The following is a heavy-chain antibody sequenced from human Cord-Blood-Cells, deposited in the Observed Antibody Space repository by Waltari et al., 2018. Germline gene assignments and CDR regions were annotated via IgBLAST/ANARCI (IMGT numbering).Heavy chain of an antibody. Sequence: QVQLVQSGAEVMKPGASVKVSCKASGYTFTSYGISWVRQAPGQGLEWMGWISAYNGNTNYAQKLQGRVTMTTDTSTSTAYMELRSLRSDDTAVYYCARLEVSGYDYYYYGMDVWGQGTTVTVSS. V-gene: IGHV1-18*01. J-gene: IGHJ6*02. CDR3: ARLEVSGYDYYYYGMDV. CDR2: ISAYNGNT. CDR1: GYTFTSYG. D-gene: IGHD5-12*01.